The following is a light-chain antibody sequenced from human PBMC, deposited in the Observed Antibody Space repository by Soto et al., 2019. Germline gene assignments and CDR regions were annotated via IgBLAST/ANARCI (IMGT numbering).Light chain of an antibody. CDR2: RDN. CDR1: ISNIGTNY. V-gene: IGLV1-47*01. CDR3: AAWDDTVRIYV. Sequence: QSVLTQPPSVSGTPGQRVTISCSGGISNIGTNYVHWFQQLPGTAPKVLSNRDNQRPSGVPDRFSGSKSGTSASLAISGLRSEDEAEYYCAAWDDTVRIYVFGTGTKLTVL. J-gene: IGLJ1*01.